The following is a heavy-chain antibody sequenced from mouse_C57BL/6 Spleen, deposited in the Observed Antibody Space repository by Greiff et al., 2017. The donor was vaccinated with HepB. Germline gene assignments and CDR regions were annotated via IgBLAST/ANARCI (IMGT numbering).Heavy chain of an antibody. J-gene: IGHJ4*01. CDR1: GYTFTSYW. CDR2: IYPGSGST. V-gene: IGHV1-55*01. CDR3: ARRYYGSSFAMDY. Sequence: QVQLQHPGAELVKPGASVKMSCKASGYTFTSYWITWVKQRPGQGLEWIGDIYPGSGSTNYNEKFKSKATLTVDTSSSTAYMQLSSLTSEDSAVYYCARRYYGSSFAMDYWGQGTSVTVSS. D-gene: IGHD1-1*01.